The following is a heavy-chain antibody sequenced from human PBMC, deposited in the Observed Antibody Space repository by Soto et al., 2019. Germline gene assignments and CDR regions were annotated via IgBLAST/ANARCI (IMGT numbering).Heavy chain of an antibody. CDR1: GGSISSYY. J-gene: IGHJ4*02. D-gene: IGHD3-16*01. V-gene: IGHV4-59*08. CDR2: IYYSGST. Sequence: QVQLQESGPGLVKPSETLSLTCTVSGGSISSYYWSWIRQPPGKGLEWIGYIYYSGSTNFNPSLKSRRTISVDTSKNQFSLQLSSVTAAATAGYDCARRWGGALDFWGQGTLVTVSS. CDR3: ARRWGGALDF.